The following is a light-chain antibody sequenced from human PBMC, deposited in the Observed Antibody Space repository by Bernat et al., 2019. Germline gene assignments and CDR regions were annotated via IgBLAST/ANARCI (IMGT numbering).Light chain of an antibody. CDR1: SSDVGGYNF. CDR2: DVS. V-gene: IGLV2-14*03. Sequence: QSALTQPASVSGSPGQSITISCSGSSSDVGGYNFVSWYQQHPGKAPKLMIYDVSDRPSGISDRSSGSKSGNTASLTISGLQAEDEADYYCYSFTSSHRYVFGSGTRVTV. CDR3: YSFTSSHRYV. J-gene: IGLJ1*01.